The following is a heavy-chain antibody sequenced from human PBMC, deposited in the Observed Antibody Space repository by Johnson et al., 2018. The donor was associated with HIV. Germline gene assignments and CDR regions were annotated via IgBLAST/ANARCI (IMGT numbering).Heavy chain of an antibody. CDR2: MKQDRREN. D-gene: IGHD3-22*01. Sequence: MMFVESGGGLVQPGESLRLSCEASGFIVSSNYMNWIRQAPGKGLECVANMKQDRRENYSVDSVKGRFSIARDNAKNSLYPQMNSLRAEDTAVYYCARDSPYYYDSSGWGSACDIWGQGTMVTVSS. J-gene: IGHJ3*02. CDR1: GFIVSSNY. V-gene: IGHV3-7*01. CDR3: ARDSPYYYDSSGWGSACDI.